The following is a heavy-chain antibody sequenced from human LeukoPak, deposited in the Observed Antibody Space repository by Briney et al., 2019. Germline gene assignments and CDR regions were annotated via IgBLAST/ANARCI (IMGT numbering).Heavy chain of an antibody. CDR3: ARSGWDCSSTSCYVGYYFDY. CDR2: ISSSSTTI. V-gene: IGHV3-48*02. CDR1: GFTFSDYS. D-gene: IGHD2-2*01. Sequence: GGSLRLSCAASGFTFSDYSMNWVRQAPGKGLEWVSYISSSSTTIYYAASVKGRFTISRDNAKNSLYLQMNSLRDEDTAVYYCARSGWDCSSTSCYVGYYFDYWGQGTLVTVSS. J-gene: IGHJ4*02.